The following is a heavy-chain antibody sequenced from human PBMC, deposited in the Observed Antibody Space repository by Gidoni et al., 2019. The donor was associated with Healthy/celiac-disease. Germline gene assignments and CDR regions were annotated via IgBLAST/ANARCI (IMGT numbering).Heavy chain of an antibody. J-gene: IGHJ4*02. D-gene: IGHD6-13*01. CDR2: IYYSGST. Sequence: QVQLQESGPGLVKPSETLSLTCTVSGGSISSYYWSWIRQPPGKGLEWIGYIYYSGSTNYNPSLKSRVTISVDTSKNQFSLKLSSVTAADTAVYYCARNGIAAAGTSFLDYWGQGTLVTVSS. CDR1: GGSISSYY. CDR3: ARNGIAAAGTSFLDY. V-gene: IGHV4-59*01.